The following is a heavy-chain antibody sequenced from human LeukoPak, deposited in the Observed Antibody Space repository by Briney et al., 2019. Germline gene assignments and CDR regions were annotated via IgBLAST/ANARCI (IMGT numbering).Heavy chain of an antibody. CDR3: ARALYYDSSGYYSSSYYYFQH. J-gene: IGHJ1*01. V-gene: IGHV1-2*02. Sequence: GASVKVSCKASGYTFTSYYLHWVRQAPGQGLEWMGWINPNSGGTNYAQKFQGRVTMTRDTSISTAYMELSRLRFDDTAEYYCARALYYDSSGYYSSSYYYFQHWGQGTLVTVSS. D-gene: IGHD3-22*01. CDR1: GYTFTSYY. CDR2: INPNSGGT.